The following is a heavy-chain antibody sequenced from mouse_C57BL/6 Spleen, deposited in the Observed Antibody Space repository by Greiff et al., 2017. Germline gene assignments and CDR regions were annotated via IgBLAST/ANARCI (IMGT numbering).Heavy chain of an antibody. J-gene: IGHJ1*03. CDR2: ISNGGGST. V-gene: IGHV5-12*01. Sequence: EVKLMESGGGLVQPGGSLKLSCAASGFTFSDYYMYWVRQTPEKRLEWVAYISNGGGSTYYPDTVKGRFTISRDNAKNTLYLQMSRLKSEDTAMYYCARHRDSNYEGYWYCDVWGTGTTVTVSS. D-gene: IGHD2-5*01. CDR3: ARHRDSNYEGYWYCDV. CDR1: GFTFSDYY.